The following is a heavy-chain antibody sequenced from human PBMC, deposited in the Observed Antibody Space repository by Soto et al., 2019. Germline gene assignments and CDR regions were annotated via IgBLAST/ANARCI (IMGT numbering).Heavy chain of an antibody. CDR3: ARDTSYSSGWYDNWFDP. Sequence: SETLSLTCTVSGGSISSYYWSWIRQPPGKGLECIGYINYSGSTNYNPSLKSRVTISVDTSKNQFSLKLSSVTAADTAVYYCARDTSYSSGWYDNWFDPWGQGTLVTVS. CDR2: INYSGST. V-gene: IGHV4-59*01. D-gene: IGHD6-19*01. CDR1: GGSISSYY. J-gene: IGHJ5*02.